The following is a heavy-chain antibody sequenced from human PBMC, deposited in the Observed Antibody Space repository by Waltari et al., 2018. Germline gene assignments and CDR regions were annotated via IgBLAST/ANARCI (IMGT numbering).Heavy chain of an antibody. CDR3: ARGGAGATIAN. V-gene: IGHV4-34*01. CDR1: GGSFSGHY. J-gene: IGHJ4*02. CDR2: INHSGST. D-gene: IGHD1-26*01. Sequence: QLQLQQWGAGLLKPSETLSLTCAVYGGSFSGHYWSWIRQPPGKGLEWIGEINHSGSTNYNPSLKSRFTLSLDTSKNQFSLELNSVIAADTAVYYCARGGAGATIANWGQGTLVTVSS.